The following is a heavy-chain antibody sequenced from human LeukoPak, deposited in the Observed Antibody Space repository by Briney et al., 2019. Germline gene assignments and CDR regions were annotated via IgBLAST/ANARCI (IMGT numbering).Heavy chain of an antibody. CDR3: ATYCTNGVCYYYFDY. Sequence: PGGSLRLSCAASGFTFSSYAMSWVRQAPGKGLEWVSAISGSGGSTYYADSVKGRFTISRDNSKNTLYLQMNSLRAEDTAVYYCATYCTNGVCYYYFDYWGQGTLVTVSS. V-gene: IGHV3-23*01. J-gene: IGHJ4*02. CDR1: GFTFSSYA. D-gene: IGHD2-8*01. CDR2: ISGSGGST.